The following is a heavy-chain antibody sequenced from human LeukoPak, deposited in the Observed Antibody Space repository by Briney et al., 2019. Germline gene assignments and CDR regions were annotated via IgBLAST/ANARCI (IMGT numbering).Heavy chain of an antibody. D-gene: IGHD1-26*01. CDR1: GFTFNSYA. V-gene: IGHV3-30*04. CDR3: ARDFGSGTYYALVY. Sequence: HPGGSLRLSCAASGFTFNSYAIHWVRQTPGKGLEGVAVISYDGSDKYYGDSVKGRFTISRDNSKNTLYLQMNSLRAEDTAVYYCARDFGSGTYYALVYWGQGTLVTVSS. J-gene: IGHJ4*02. CDR2: ISYDGSDK.